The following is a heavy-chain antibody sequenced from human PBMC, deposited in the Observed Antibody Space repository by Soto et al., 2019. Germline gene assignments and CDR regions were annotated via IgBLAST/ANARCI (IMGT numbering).Heavy chain of an antibody. J-gene: IGHJ4*02. Sequence: GTSVKVSCKASGFTFTSSAVQWVRQARGQRLEWIGWIVVGSGNTNYAQKFQERVTITRDMSTSTAYMELSSLRSEDTAVYYCEAGFSSGYYPDGFDYWGQGTLVNVSS. CDR3: EAGFSSGYYPDGFDY. CDR1: GFTFTSSA. D-gene: IGHD3-22*01. CDR2: IVVGSGNT. V-gene: IGHV1-58*01.